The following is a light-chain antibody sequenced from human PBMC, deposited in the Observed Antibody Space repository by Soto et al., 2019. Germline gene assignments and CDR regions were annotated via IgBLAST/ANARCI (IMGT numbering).Light chain of an antibody. V-gene: IGKV1-6*01. Sequence: IQMTQSPSTLSASIGDRVTITCRASQSINTWLAWFQQKPGKAPKLLIYAASNLQSGVPARFSGSGSGTDFTLTISSLQPEDFATYYCLQKYFYPFTFGPGTKVDIK. J-gene: IGKJ3*01. CDR2: AAS. CDR1: QSINTW. CDR3: LQKYFYPFT.